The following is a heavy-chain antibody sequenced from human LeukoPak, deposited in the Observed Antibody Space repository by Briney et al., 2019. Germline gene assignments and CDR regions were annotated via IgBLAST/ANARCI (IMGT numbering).Heavy chain of an antibody. CDR2: IGGSGDST. J-gene: IGHJ4*02. D-gene: IGHD3-22*01. CDR3: ANTYYYDSSGYPGDY. V-gene: IGHV3-23*01. Sequence: PGGSLRLSCAASGFTFSSYEMNWVRQAPGKGLEWVPAIGGSGDSTYYAGSVKGRFTISRDNSKNTLYLQMNSLTAEDTAVYYCANTYYYDSSGYPGDYWGQGTLVTVSS. CDR1: GFTFSSYE.